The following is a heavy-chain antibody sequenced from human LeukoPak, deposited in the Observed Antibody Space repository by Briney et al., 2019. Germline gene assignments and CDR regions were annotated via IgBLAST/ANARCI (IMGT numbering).Heavy chain of an antibody. CDR1: GFTFSSYW. Sequence: GGSLRLSCAASGFTFSSYWMSWVRQAPGKGLEWVANIKQDGSEKYYVDSVKGRFTISRDDAKNSLYLQMNSLRAEDTAVYYCARKGHHYDFWSGYYYMIDYWGQGTLVTVSS. V-gene: IGHV3-7*01. D-gene: IGHD3-3*01. CDR2: IKQDGSEK. J-gene: IGHJ4*02. CDR3: ARKGHHYDFWSGYYYMIDY.